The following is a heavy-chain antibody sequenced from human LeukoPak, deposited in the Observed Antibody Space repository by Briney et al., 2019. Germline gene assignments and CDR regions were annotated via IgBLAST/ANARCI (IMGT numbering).Heavy chain of an antibody. CDR3: AGSSASRGYNYGRFDY. Sequence: GGSLRLSCTASGLIFSTYAMSWVRQAPGKGLEWVSTINDGADITYYADSVKGRFTISRDNSKNTLSLHMNSLRAEDAAVYYCAGSSASRGYNYGRFDYWGQGTLVTVSS. V-gene: IGHV3-23*01. CDR1: GLIFSTYA. J-gene: IGHJ4*02. D-gene: IGHD5-18*01. CDR2: INDGADIT.